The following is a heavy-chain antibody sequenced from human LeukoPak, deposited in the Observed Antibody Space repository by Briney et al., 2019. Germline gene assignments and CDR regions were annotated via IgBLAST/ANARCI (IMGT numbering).Heavy chain of an antibody. Sequence: PGGSLRLSCAASGFSFGNYTMSWVRQLQGRRLEWVSSISTDSSYKYYGGSVRGRFSISRDNAKKSLYLQLNSLRVDDTAVYYCVKEVDGQFVWGQGTLVSVSS. CDR1: GFSFGNYT. D-gene: IGHD2-2*01. V-gene: IGHV3-21*01. J-gene: IGHJ4*02. CDR3: VKEVDGQFV. CDR2: ISTDSSYK.